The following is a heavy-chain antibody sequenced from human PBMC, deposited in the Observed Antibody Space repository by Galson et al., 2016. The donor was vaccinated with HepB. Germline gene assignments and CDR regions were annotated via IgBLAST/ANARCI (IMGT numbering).Heavy chain of an antibody. V-gene: IGHV3-21*04. CDR1: GFSFTSYS. CDR2: ISTTSTYI. Sequence: SLRLSCAASGFSFTSYSMNWVRQAPGKGLEWVSFISTTSTYIYYADSVTGRFTISRDNAKSSLYLQMNSLRAEDTAVYYCARDSTHYYDTSGYYYGLYFYGMGVRGQGTTVTVSS. CDR3: ARDSTHYYDTSGYYYGLYFYGMGV. D-gene: IGHD3-22*01. J-gene: IGHJ6*02.